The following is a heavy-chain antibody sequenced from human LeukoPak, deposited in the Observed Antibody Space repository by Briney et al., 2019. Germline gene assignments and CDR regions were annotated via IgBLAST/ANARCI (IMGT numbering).Heavy chain of an antibody. J-gene: IGHJ4*02. V-gene: IGHV4-39*01. D-gene: IGHD3-3*01. CDR2: IYYSGST. Sequence: SETLSLTCTVSGGSISSSSYYWGWIRQPPGEGLEWIGSIYYSGSTYYNPSLKSRVTISVDTSKNQFSLKLSSVTAADTAVYYCARSYPSMFGSGHFDYWGQGTLVTVSS. CDR1: GGSISSSSYY. CDR3: ARSYPSMFGSGHFDY.